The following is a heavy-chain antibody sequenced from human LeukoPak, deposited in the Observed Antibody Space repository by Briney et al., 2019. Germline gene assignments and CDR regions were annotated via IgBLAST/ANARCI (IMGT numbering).Heavy chain of an antibody. D-gene: IGHD2-15*01. CDR2: IIPILGIA. J-gene: IGHJ4*02. CDR3: ARDRPAAAPSLDY. Sequence: SVKVSCKASGGTFSSYAISWVRQAPGQGLEWMGRIIPILGIANYAQKFQGRVTITADKSTSTAYMELSSLRSEDTAVYYCARDRPAAAPSLDYWGQGTLVTVSS. V-gene: IGHV1-69*04. CDR1: GGTFSSYA.